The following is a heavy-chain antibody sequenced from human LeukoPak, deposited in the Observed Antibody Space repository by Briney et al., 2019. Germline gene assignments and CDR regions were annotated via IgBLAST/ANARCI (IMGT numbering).Heavy chain of an antibody. CDR1: GGSFSGYY. Sequence: PSETLSLTCAVYGGSFSGYYWSWIRQPPGKGLEWIGEINHSGSTNYNPSLKSRVTISVDTSKNQFSLKLSSVTAADTAVYYCARARRAVPAAIRYYYYYMGVWGKGTTVTVSS. CDR2: INHSGST. CDR3: ARARRAVPAAIRYYYYYMGV. V-gene: IGHV4-34*01. J-gene: IGHJ6*03. D-gene: IGHD2-2*02.